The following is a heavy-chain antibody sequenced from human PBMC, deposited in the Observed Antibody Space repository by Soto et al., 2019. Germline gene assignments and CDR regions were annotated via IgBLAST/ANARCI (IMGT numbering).Heavy chain of an antibody. Sequence: LRLSCAASGFTFSTYPMIWVRQAPGKGLECVGSISDSGANTYYADSVRGRFTISRDNSKNTLYLQMNSLRDDDTAVYYCAKILSMVTSYYYGMDVWGHGTTVTVSS. CDR2: ISDSGANT. CDR3: AKILSMVTSYYYGMDV. D-gene: IGHD4-17*01. J-gene: IGHJ6*02. CDR1: GFTFSTYP. V-gene: IGHV3-23*01.